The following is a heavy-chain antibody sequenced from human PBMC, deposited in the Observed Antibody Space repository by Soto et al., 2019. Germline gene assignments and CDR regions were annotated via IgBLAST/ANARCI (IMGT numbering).Heavy chain of an antibody. J-gene: IGHJ5*02. CDR2: VYHTGDT. V-gene: IGHV4-4*02. Sequence: QVQLQESGPRLVKPSGSLSLTCGVSGGTVASSHWWSWVRQSPGGGLEWTRNVYHTGDTNFNPSLQSRVTISVDKSNNQFSLRLNSLTAADTAVYFWAKEIVTAGSNNYLDPWGPGTLVTVSS. D-gene: IGHD2-21*02. CDR3: AKEIVTAGSNNYLDP. CDR1: GGTVASSHW.